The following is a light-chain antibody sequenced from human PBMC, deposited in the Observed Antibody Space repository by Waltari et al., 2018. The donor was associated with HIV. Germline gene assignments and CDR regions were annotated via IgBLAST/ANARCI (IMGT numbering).Light chain of an antibody. V-gene: IGLV2-8*01. CDR1: SSDVGGYNY. Sequence: QSALTQPPSASGSPGRSVTIVCTGTSSDVGGYNYVSRHQQHPGKAPKLMIYEVSKRPSGVPDRFSGSKSGNTASLTVSGLQAEDEADYYCSSYAGSNILYVFGTGTKVTVL. CDR2: EVS. CDR3: SSYAGSNILYV. J-gene: IGLJ1*01.